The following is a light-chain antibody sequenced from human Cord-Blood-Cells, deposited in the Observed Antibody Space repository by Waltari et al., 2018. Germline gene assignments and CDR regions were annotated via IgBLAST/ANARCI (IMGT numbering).Light chain of an antibody. Sequence: IVMTQSPDPLAVSLGERATINRKSSQSVLYSSNHKNYLAWYQQKPGQPPNLLIYWTSTRESGVPDRFSGSGSGTDFTLTISSLQAEDVAVYYCQQYYSTPPTFGQGTKVEIK. CDR1: QSVLYSSNHKNY. CDR2: WTS. V-gene: IGKV4-1*01. CDR3: QQYYSTPPT. J-gene: IGKJ1*01.